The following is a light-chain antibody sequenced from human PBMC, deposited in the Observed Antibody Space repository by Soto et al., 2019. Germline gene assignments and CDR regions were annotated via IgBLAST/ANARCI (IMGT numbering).Light chain of an antibody. CDR3: QQYNSWPPWA. CDR1: QSVSTN. V-gene: IGKV3-15*01. J-gene: IGKJ1*01. Sequence: EIVMTQSPATLPVSPGERATLSCRASQSVSTNLAWYQQKPGQAPRLLIYGASTRATDIPARFSGSGSGTEFTLTISSLQSEDVAVYYCQQYNSWPPWAFGQGTKVEI. CDR2: GAS.